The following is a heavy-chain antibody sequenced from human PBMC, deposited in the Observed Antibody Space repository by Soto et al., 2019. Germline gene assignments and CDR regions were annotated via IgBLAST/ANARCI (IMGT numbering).Heavy chain of an antibody. J-gene: IGHJ6*02. CDR1: GGSFRGYY. V-gene: IGHV4-34*01. Sequence: SETLSPTCAVYGGSFRGYYWSWIRQPPGKGLEWIGEINHSGSTNYNPSLKSRVTISVDTSKNQFSLKLSSVTAADTAVYYCARGDFGVVIQDYYGMDVWGQGTTVTVSS. CDR2: INHSGST. CDR3: ARGDFGVVIQDYYGMDV. D-gene: IGHD3-3*01.